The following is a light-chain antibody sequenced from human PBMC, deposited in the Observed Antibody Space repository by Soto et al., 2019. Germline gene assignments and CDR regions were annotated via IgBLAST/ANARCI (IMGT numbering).Light chain of an antibody. J-gene: IGKJ5*01. Sequence: ESVLTQSPGTLSLSPGDRATLSCRASQSVSSSYLAWYQQKPGQAPRLLIYGASTRATGIPDRFSGDGSVTHFTLTISRLEAEDFVMYYCQQYGSSPITFGQGTRLEI. CDR2: GAS. V-gene: IGKV3-20*01. CDR1: QSVSSSY. CDR3: QQYGSSPIT.